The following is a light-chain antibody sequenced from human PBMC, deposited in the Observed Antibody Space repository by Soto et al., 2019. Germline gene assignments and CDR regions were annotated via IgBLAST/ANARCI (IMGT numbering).Light chain of an antibody. CDR1: SSDVGGYNY. CDR3: SSFAGGGNPVL. J-gene: IGLJ2*01. V-gene: IGLV2-11*01. Sequence: QSALTQPRSVSGSPGQSVTISCTGTSSDVGGYNYVSWYQQHPGKAPKVMIYEVTKRPPGVPDRFSGSKSGNTASLTVSGLQAEDEADYYCSSFAGGGNPVLLGGGTKLTVL. CDR2: EVT.